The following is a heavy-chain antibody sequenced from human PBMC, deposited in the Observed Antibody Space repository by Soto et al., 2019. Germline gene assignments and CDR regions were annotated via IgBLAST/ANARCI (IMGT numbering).Heavy chain of an antibody. CDR1: GFTVSSSA. CDR2: ISGSGTTT. Sequence: EVQLLESGGGLVQPGGSLRLSCAASGFTVSSSAMSWVRQAPGKGLEWVSAISGSGTTTYYADSVKGRFTISRDNSKNSLYLQMNSLRAEDTAVYYCARDIGIEGATTDYFDYWGQGTLVTVSS. D-gene: IGHD1-26*01. J-gene: IGHJ4*02. V-gene: IGHV3-23*01. CDR3: ARDIGIEGATTDYFDY.